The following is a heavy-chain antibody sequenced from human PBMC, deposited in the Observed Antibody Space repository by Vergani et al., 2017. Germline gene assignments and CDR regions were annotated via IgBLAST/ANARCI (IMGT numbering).Heavy chain of an antibody. V-gene: IGHV4-59*12. Sequence: QVQLQESGPGLVKPSETLSLTCTVSGGSISSYYWSWIRQPPGKGLEWIGYIYYSGSTNYNPSLKSRVTISVDTSTKQFSLQLSSVTAADTAVYYCARGYGSGSHPFDPWGQGTLVTVSS. D-gene: IGHD3-10*01. CDR3: ARGYGSGSHPFDP. CDR1: GGSISSYY. CDR2: IYYSGST. J-gene: IGHJ5*02.